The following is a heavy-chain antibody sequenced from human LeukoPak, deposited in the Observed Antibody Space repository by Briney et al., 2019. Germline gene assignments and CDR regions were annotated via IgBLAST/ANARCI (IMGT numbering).Heavy chain of an antibody. Sequence: SETLSLTCTVSGGSISSTTYYWAWIRQPPGKGLEWIGSIYKTGSTNYSPSLKSRVFISVDTSNNQFSLKLNSVTAADTAVYFCTRHQTNNGPGTPFDFWGPGTLVTVSS. CDR3: TRHQTNNGPGTPFDF. D-gene: IGHD2-8*01. CDR1: GGSISSTTYY. V-gene: IGHV4-39*01. J-gene: IGHJ4*02. CDR2: IYKTGST.